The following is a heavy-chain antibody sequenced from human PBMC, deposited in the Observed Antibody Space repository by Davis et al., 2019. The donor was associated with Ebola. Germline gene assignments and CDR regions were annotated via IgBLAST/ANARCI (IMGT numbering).Heavy chain of an antibody. CDR1: GFTFSSYA. V-gene: IGHV3-30-3*01. Sequence: GESLKISCAASGFTFSSYAMHWVRQAPGKGLEWVAVISYDGSNKYYADSVKGRFTISRDNSKNTLYLQMNSLRAEDTAVYYCARGAHCSGGSCSTSIYYYGMDVWGQGTTVTVSS. J-gene: IGHJ6*02. CDR2: ISYDGSNK. CDR3: ARGAHCSGGSCSTSIYYYGMDV. D-gene: IGHD2-15*01.